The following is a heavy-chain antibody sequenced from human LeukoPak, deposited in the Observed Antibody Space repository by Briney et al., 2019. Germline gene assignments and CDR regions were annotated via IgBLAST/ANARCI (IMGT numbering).Heavy chain of an antibody. Sequence: GGSLRLSCTASGFTVSSSYMTWVRQAPGKGLEWVSLIYSGGGTYYADSVKGRFTISRHNFENTLYLQMNSLRAEDTAVYYCARVEVGTVAGNYFDDWGQGTLVTVSS. CDR2: IYSGGGT. CDR3: ARVEVGTVAGNYFDD. J-gene: IGHJ4*02. CDR1: GFTVSSSY. D-gene: IGHD6-19*01. V-gene: IGHV3-53*04.